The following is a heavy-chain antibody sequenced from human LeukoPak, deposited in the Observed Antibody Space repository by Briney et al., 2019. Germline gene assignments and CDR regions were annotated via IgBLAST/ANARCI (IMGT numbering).Heavy chain of an antibody. V-gene: IGHV4-30-2*01. CDR3: AREVSIKGYYDSSGYYDY. CDR2: IYHSGST. J-gene: IGHJ4*02. CDR1: GGSISSGGYS. D-gene: IGHD3-22*01. Sequence: SQTLSLTCAVSGGSISSGGYSWSWIRQPPGKGLEWIGYIYHSGSTYYNPSLKSRVTISADRSKNQFSLKLSSVTAADTAVYYCAREVSIKGYYDSSGYYDYWGQGTLVTVSS.